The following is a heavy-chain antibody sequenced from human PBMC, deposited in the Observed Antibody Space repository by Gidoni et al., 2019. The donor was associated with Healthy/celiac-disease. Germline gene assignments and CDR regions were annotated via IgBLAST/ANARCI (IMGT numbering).Heavy chain of an antibody. D-gene: IGHD4-17*01. J-gene: IGHJ4*02. CDR3: AKDMFYGDYERVLDY. CDR2: ISYDGSNK. Sequence: QVQLVESGGGVVQPGRSLRLSCAASAFTFSSYGMHWVRQAPGKGLEWVAVISYDGSNKYYADSVKGRFTISRDNSKNTLYLQMNSLRAEDTAVYYCAKDMFYGDYERVLDYWGQGTLVTVSS. CDR1: AFTFSSYG. V-gene: IGHV3-30*18.